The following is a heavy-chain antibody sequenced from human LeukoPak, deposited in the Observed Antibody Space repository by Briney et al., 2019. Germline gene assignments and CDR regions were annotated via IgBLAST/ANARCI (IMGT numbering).Heavy chain of an antibody. J-gene: IGHJ4*02. V-gene: IGHV3-21*01. CDR2: ISSSSTYI. CDR3: ARDRARWYAIDY. Sequence: GGSLRLSCAASGFTFSNYDMNWVRQAPGKGLEWVSSISSSSTYIYYADSVKGRFTISRDNAKNSVYLQMNSLRAEDTAVYYCARDRARWYAIDYWGQGTLVTVSS. D-gene: IGHD6-13*01. CDR1: GFTFSNYD.